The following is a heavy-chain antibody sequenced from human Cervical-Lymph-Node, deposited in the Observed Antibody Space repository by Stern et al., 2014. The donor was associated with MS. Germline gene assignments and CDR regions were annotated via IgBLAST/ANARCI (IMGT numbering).Heavy chain of an antibody. V-gene: IGHV1-69*06. CDR3: ARGSGDNWFGP. CDR2: VIPFVGTS. CDR1: GG. J-gene: IGHJ5*02. Sequence: QLVQSGAEVKKPGSSVKVSCKSSGGISWVRQAPGQGLEWMGGVIPFVGTSNYAQKFQGRVTITADTSTNTTYLHLSRLTSADTAVYYCARGSGDNWFGPWGQGTLVTVS. D-gene: IGHD3-10*01.